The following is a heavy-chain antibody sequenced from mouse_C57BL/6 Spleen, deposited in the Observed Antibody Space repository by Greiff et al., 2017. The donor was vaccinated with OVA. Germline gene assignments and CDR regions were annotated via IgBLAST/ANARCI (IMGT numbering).Heavy chain of an antibody. V-gene: IGHV5-17*01. Sequence: EVQLQQSGGGLVKPGGSLKLSCAASGFTFSDYGMHWVRQAPEKGLEWVAYISSGSSTIYYADTVKGRFTISRDNAKNTLFLQMTSLRSEDTAMYYCARWDYDYWYFDVWGTGTTVTVSS. CDR1: GFTFSDYG. CDR3: ARWDYDYWYFDV. D-gene: IGHD2-4*01. CDR2: ISSGSSTI. J-gene: IGHJ1*03.